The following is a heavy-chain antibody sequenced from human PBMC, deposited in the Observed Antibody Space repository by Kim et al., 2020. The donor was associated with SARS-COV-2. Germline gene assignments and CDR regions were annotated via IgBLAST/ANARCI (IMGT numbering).Heavy chain of an antibody. V-gene: IGHV5-51*01. J-gene: IGHJ6*02. CDR2: T. Sequence: TIYSPSFQGQVTISADKSISTAYLQWSSLKASDTAMYYCARRGNYYSMDVWGQGTTVTVSS. CDR3: ARRGNYYSMDV.